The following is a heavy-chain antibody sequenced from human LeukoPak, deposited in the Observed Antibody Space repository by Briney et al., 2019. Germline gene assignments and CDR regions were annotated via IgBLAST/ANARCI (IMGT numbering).Heavy chain of an antibody. Sequence: GGSLRLSCVASGFTFTTYWMHWVRQAPGKGLVWVSRINGDGSNSNYADSAKGRFTISRDNARNTLYLQMNGLRAEDTALYYCARTSPTSHFDFWGQGTLVTVSS. CDR3: ARTSPTSHFDF. V-gene: IGHV3-74*01. D-gene: IGHD3-16*01. CDR1: GFTFTTYW. CDR2: INGDGSNS. J-gene: IGHJ4*02.